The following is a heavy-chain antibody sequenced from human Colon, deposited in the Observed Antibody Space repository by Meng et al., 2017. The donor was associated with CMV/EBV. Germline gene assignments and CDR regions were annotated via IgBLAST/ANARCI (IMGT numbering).Heavy chain of an antibody. CDR1: GFLFNNAW. V-gene: IGHV3-15*01. J-gene: IGHJ3*02. D-gene: IGHD1-20*01. Sequence: GESLKISCAASGFLFNNAWMSWVRQTPEKGLEWVGRIKSKIDDMTTDYAAPVKGRFTISREDSKKMLYLEMNNLKTEDTGMYYCATDINGASTEAFDTWGQGTSVTVS. CDR2: IKSKIDDMTT. CDR3: ATDINGASTEAFDT.